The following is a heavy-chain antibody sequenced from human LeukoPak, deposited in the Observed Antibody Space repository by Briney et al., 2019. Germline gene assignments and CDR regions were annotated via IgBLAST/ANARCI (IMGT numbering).Heavy chain of an antibody. CDR2: ISSSGSTI. J-gene: IGHJ6*02. Sequence: PGGSLRLSCAASGFTFSSYEMNWVRQAPGKGLEWVSYISSSGSTIYYADSVKGRFTTSRDNAKNSLYLQMSSLRAEDTAVYYCARDRDYDFWSGYYLPYYYYGMDVWGQGTTVTVSS. CDR1: GFTFSSYE. D-gene: IGHD3-3*01. CDR3: ARDRDYDFWSGYYLPYYYYGMDV. V-gene: IGHV3-48*03.